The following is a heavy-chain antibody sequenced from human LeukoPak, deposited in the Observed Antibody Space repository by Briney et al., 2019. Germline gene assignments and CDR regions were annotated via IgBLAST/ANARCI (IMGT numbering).Heavy chain of an antibody. V-gene: IGHV4-59*12. J-gene: IGHJ6*03. CDR1: GGSISSYY. CDR2: IYYSGRT. Sequence: SETLSLTCSVSGGSISSYYWSWIRQPPGKGLEWIGYIYYSGRTSYNPSLKSRVTISVDTSKNQFSLRLSSVTAADTAVYYCVGTTALFYYYYYMDVWGKGTTVTVSS. CDR3: VGTTALFYYYYYMDV. D-gene: IGHD4-11*01.